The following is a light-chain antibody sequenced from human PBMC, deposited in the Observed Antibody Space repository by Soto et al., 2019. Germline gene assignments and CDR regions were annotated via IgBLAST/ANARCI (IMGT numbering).Light chain of an antibody. V-gene: IGKV3D-20*02. CDR1: QSVSSSY. Sequence: KQSAGRRVWYQGDSPTPPCRESQSVSSSYLAWYQQKPGQAPRLIIYGAYSRATGIPDRFSGSGSWRDFTPTISSLEPEDFAVSYCLHRSNWPPITFGQGTRLDIK. CDR3: LHRSNWPPIT. CDR2: GAY. J-gene: IGKJ5*01.